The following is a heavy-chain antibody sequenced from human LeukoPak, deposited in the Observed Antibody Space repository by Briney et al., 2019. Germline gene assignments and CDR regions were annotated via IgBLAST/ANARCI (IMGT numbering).Heavy chain of an antibody. CDR1: GFTFDDYA. CDR3: AALHSGWNYYYYYGMDV. D-gene: IGHD3-22*01. CDR2: ISWNSGSI. J-gene: IGHJ6*02. Sequence: GRSLRLSCAASGFTFDDYAMHWVRQAPGTGLEWVSGISWNSGSIGYADSVKGRFTIPRDNAKNSLYLQMNSLRAEDTALYYCAALHSGWNYYYYYGMDVWGQGTTVTVSS. V-gene: IGHV3-9*01.